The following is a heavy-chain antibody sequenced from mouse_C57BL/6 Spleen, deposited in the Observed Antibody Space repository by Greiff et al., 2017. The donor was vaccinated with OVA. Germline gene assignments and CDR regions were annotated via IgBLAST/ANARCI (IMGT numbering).Heavy chain of an antibody. V-gene: IGHV3-1*01. J-gene: IGHJ2*01. CDR2: ISYSGST. CDR1: GSSITSGYA. Sequence: EVKLQESGPGLVTPSQSLSLTCTVTGSSITSGYAWHWIRHFPGNKLAWMGYISYSGSTNYNPSLNSRISITHDTSKNHFFLQLNSVTTEDTSTYYCARGGDWEYYFDYWGQGTTLTVSS. D-gene: IGHD4-1*01. CDR3: ARGGDWEYYFDY.